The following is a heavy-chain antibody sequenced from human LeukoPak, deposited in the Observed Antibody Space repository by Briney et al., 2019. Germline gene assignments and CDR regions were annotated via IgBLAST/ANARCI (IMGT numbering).Heavy chain of an antibody. V-gene: IGHV3-53*01. CDR1: GYTVSSNY. CDR2: IYTGGRT. Sequence: GGSFRLSCAAFGYTVSSNYMTWVRQAPGRGLEWVSVIYTGGRTFYADSVKGRFTISKDNSKNTLYLQMDSLRAEDTAVYYCAKYYVVGGTANAFDIWGRGTLVTVSS. D-gene: IGHD2-21*01. CDR3: AKYYVVGGTANAFDI. J-gene: IGHJ3*02.